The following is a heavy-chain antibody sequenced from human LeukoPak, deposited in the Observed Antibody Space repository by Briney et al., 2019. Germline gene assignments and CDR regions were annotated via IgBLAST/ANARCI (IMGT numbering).Heavy chain of an antibody. J-gene: IGHJ4*01. Sequence: GGSLRLSCAASGFTFSSYWMSWVRQAPGKGLEWVANIKQDGSEQNYVDSVKGRFTISRDNAKNSLYLQMNSLRPDDTALYYCSTDPRLLIYWGHGTLVTVSS. CDR1: GFTFSSYW. D-gene: IGHD2-8*01. CDR3: STDPRLLIY. CDR2: IKQDGSEQ. V-gene: IGHV3-7*03.